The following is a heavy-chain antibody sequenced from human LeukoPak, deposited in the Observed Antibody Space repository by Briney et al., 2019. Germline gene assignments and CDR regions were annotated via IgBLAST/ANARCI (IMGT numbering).Heavy chain of an antibody. J-gene: IGHJ5*02. CDR1: GGTFSSYA. CDR3: AREARRTS. V-gene: IGHV1-69*05. CDR2: INPIFGTA. Sequence: ASVKVSCKASGGTFSSYAISWVRQAPGQGLEWMGRINPIFGTANYAQKFQGRVTITTDESTSTAYMELSSLRSEDTAVYYCAREARRTSWGQGTLVTVSS.